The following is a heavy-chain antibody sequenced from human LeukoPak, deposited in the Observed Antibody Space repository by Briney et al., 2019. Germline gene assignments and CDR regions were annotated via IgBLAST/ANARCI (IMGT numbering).Heavy chain of an antibody. Sequence: ASVKVSCKASGYTFTGYYMHWVRQAPGQGLEWMGWINPNSGGTNYAQKFQGRVTMTRDTSISTAYMELSRLRSDDTAAYYCARAESIVVVIPAGYWGQGTLVTVSS. CDR3: ARAESIVVVIPAGY. CDR2: INPNSGGT. CDR1: GYTFTGYY. D-gene: IGHD3-22*01. V-gene: IGHV1-2*02. J-gene: IGHJ4*02.